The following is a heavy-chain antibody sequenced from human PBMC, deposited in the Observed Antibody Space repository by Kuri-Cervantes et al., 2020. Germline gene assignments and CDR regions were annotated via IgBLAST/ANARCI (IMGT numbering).Heavy chain of an antibody. CDR3: AREYGLGGSSGWYEVPLPSGAFDI. CDR2: ISGSGGST. D-gene: IGHD6-19*01. CDR1: GFTFSSYA. J-gene: IGHJ3*02. V-gene: IGHV3-23*01. Sequence: ETLSLTCAASGFTFSSYAMSWVRQAPGKGLEWVSAISGSGGSTYYADSVKGRFTISRDNAKNSLYLQMNSLRAEDTAVYYCAREYGLGGSSGWYEVPLPSGAFDIWGQGTMVTVSS.